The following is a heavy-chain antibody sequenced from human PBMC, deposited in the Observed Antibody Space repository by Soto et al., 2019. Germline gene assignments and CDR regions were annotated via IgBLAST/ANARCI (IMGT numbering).Heavy chain of an antibody. D-gene: IGHD3-10*01. CDR2: IYPGDSDT. V-gene: IGHV5-51*01. J-gene: IGHJ6*02. Sequence: GESLKISCKGSGYSFTSYWIGWVRQMPGKGLEWMGIIYPGDSDTRSSPSFQGQVTISADKSISTAYLQWSSLKASDTAMYYCARSLGSGSYRYYYYYGMDVWGQGTTVTVSS. CDR3: ARSLGSGSYRYYYYYGMDV. CDR1: GYSFTSYW.